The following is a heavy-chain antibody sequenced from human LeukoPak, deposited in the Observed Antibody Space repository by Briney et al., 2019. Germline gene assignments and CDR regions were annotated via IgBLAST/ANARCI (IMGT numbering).Heavy chain of an antibody. CDR3: TSDGYEPSV. V-gene: IGHV3-7*01. J-gene: IGHJ4*02. Sequence: GGSLRLSCAASGFTFSNARMSWVRQAPGKGLEGVANIKQDGSEKYYVDSVKGRLIISRDNAKNSVFLQMSSLRAEDTAVYHCTSDGYEPSVGGQGALVTVSS. CDR1: GFTFSNAR. D-gene: IGHD5-12*01. CDR2: IKQDGSEK.